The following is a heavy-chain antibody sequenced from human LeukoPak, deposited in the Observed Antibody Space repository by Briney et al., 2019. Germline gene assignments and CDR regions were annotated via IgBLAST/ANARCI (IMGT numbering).Heavy chain of an antibody. V-gene: IGHV4-34*01. CDR3: ARLSTPYGDYGGFDP. Sequence: SETLSLTCAVYGGSFSGDFWSWIRQSPGKGLEWIGEINHGGSTTYNPSLQSRVTMSVDTSTNQISLKMTSVTAADTAVYYCARLSTPYGDYGGFDPWGQGTLVTVSS. D-gene: IGHD4-17*01. CDR2: INHGGST. CDR1: GGSFSGDF. J-gene: IGHJ5*02.